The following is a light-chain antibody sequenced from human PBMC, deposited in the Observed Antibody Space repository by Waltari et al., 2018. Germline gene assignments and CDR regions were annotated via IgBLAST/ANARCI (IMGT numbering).Light chain of an antibody. CDR1: QVISNW. Sequence: DIQMTQSPSSVSASVGDRGTIVCRASQVISNWLAWYQQKPGKAPKLLIYAASVLQTGVPSRFSGSGSGTDFTLTITNLQPEDFATYFCQQGASFPPTFGQGTKVEVK. J-gene: IGKJ1*01. CDR2: AAS. CDR3: QQGASFPPT. V-gene: IGKV1-12*01.